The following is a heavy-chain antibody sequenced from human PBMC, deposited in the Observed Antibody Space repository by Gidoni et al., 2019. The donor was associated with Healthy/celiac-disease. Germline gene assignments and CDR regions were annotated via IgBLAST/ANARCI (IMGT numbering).Heavy chain of an antibody. CDR3: AREPFYGDYVDY. D-gene: IGHD4-17*01. V-gene: IGHV4-61*02. J-gene: IGHJ4*02. CDR2: IYTSGST. Sequence: QVQLQESGPGLVTPSQTLSLTCTVSGGSISSGSYYWSWIRQPAGKGLEWIGRIYTSGSTNYNPSLKSRVTISVDTSKNQFSLKLSSVTAADTAVYYCAREPFYGDYVDYWGQGTLVTVSS. CDR1: GGSISSGSYY.